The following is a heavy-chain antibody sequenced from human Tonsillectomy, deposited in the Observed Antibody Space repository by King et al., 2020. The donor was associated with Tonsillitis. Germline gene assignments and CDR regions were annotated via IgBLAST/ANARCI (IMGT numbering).Heavy chain of an antibody. V-gene: IGHV1-18*04. CDR1: GYTFTSYG. J-gene: IGHJ4*02. D-gene: IGHD3-10*01. CDR3: ARDFRVMVRGVTRRGFGYFDY. Sequence: QLVQSGAEVKKPGASVKVSCKASGYTFTSYGISWVRQAPGQGLEWMGWISAYNGNTNYAQKLQGRVTMTTDTSTSTAYMELRSLRSDDTAVYYCARDFRVMVRGVTRRGFGYFDYWGQGTLVTVSS. CDR2: ISAYNGNT.